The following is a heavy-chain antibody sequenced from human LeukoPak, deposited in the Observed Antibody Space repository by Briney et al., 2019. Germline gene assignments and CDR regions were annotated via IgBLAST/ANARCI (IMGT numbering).Heavy chain of an antibody. CDR2: INTNTGNP. V-gene: IGHV7-4-1*02. Sequence: ASVKVSCKASGYTFTDYYIHWVRQAPGQGLEWMGWINTNTGNPTYAQGFTGRFVFSLDTSVSTAYLQISSLKAEDTAVYYCARARGTILRAPRKNNWFDPWGQGTLVTVSS. D-gene: IGHD4-17*01. CDR3: ARARGTILRAPRKNNWFDP. J-gene: IGHJ5*02. CDR1: GYTFTDYY.